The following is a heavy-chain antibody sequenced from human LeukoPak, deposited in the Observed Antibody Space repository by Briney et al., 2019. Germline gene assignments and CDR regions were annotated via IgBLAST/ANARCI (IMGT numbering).Heavy chain of an antibody. Sequence: GGSLRLSCAASGFTFSSYAMSWVRQVPGKGLEWVSDISGSGASTYYADSVKGRFTISRDNSKNTLYLQMNSLRAEDTAVYYCAKKYNTGLDPWGQGALVTVSS. J-gene: IGHJ5*02. CDR1: GFTFSSYA. CDR3: AKKYNTGLDP. CDR2: ISGSGAST. V-gene: IGHV3-23*01. D-gene: IGHD1-14*01.